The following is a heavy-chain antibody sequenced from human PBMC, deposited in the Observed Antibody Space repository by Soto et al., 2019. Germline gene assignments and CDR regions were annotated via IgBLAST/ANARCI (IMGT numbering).Heavy chain of an antibody. CDR3: ARRGAVAGLHY. J-gene: IGHJ4*02. Sequence: EVQLVESGGGLVQPGGSLRVSCAASGLTFSSYWMHWVRQAPGKGLVWVSRINSDGSSTSYADSVKGRFTISRDNAKNTLYLLMNSLRAEDTAIYYCARRGAVAGLHYWGQGTLVTVSS. CDR2: INSDGSST. CDR1: GLTFSSYW. D-gene: IGHD6-19*01. V-gene: IGHV3-74*01.